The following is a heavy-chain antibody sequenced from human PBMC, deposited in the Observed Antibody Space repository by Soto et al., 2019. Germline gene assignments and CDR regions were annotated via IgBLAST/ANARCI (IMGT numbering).Heavy chain of an antibody. V-gene: IGHV4-59*11. Sequence: PSETLSLTCAVSGDSISNQFWSWIRQPPGKALEWIAYVHNGGVTKYNPSPKSRTTISIDTSGNQFSLRLSSVTPADTAVYYCARTDDGGHFDSWGLETLVTVSS. CDR3: ARTDDGGHFDS. CDR1: GDSISNQF. J-gene: IGHJ4*02. CDR2: VHNGGVT. D-gene: IGHD3-16*01.